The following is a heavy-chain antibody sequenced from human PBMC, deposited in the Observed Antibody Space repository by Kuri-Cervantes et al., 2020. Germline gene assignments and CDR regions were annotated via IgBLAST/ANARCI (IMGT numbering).Heavy chain of an antibody. D-gene: IGHD4-11*01. J-gene: IGHJ6*02. V-gene: IGHV4-39*02. CDR3: SREASNYLYYYYGINV. CDR2: IYYSGST. Sequence: SCSVSGGSVSSSSYYWGWIRQPPGKGLEWIGSIYYSGSTYYNPSLKTRVTISVDTSKNQFSLKLSSVTAADTAVYYCSREASNYLYYYYGINVWGLGTTVTVSS. CDR1: GGSVSSSSYY.